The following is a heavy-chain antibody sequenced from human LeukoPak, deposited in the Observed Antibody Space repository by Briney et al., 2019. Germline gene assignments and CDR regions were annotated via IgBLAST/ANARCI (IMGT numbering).Heavy chain of an antibody. Sequence: GGSLRLSCVPSGFSFSNYAMSWVRQAPGKGLEWVAVIWFDGSKRYYVDSVKGRFTISRDNSQDTLYLQMNSLRVEDTAVYYCARAILATPEGIDNWGQGTLVTISS. CDR1: GFSFSNYA. J-gene: IGHJ4*02. V-gene: IGHV3-33*08. CDR2: IWFDGSKR. D-gene: IGHD5-12*01. CDR3: ARAILATPEGIDN.